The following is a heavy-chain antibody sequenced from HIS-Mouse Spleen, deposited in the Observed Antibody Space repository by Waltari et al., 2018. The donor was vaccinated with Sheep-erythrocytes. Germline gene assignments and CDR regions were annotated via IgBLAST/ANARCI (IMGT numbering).Heavy chain of an antibody. D-gene: IGHD1-26*01. CDR3: AQTGATTPHFDD. J-gene: IGHJ4*02. CDR1: GGTFSSYA. Sequence: QVQLVQSGAEVKKPGSSVKVSCKASGGTFSSYAISWVRQAPGQGLEWMGRIIPILGIAKYAQKFQVRVTITADKSTGTAYMELSSLRSEDTAVYYCAQTGATTPHFDDWGQGTLVTVSS. V-gene: IGHV1-69*04. CDR2: IIPILGIA.